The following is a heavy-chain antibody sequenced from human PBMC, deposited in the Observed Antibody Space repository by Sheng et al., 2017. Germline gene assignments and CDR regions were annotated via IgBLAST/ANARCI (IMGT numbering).Heavy chain of an antibody. J-gene: IGHJ4*02. D-gene: IGHD6-25*01. CDR1: GFTFSSYG. CDR2: IRYDGSNK. Sequence: QVQLVESGGGVVQPGGSLRLSCAASGFTFSSYGMHWVRQAPGKGLEWVAFIRYDGSNKYYADSVKGRFTISRDNSKNTLYLQMNSLRAEDTAVYYCAKDPGRWAAETFDYWGQGTLVTVSS. V-gene: IGHV3-30*02. CDR3: AKDPGRWAAETFDY.